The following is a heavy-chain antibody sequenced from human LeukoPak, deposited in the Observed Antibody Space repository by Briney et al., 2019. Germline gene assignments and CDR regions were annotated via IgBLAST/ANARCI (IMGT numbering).Heavy chain of an antibody. V-gene: IGHV3-21*01. CDR3: ARDETPTNGYDSYDF. D-gene: IGHD5-12*01. CDR1: GFTFSSYS. Sequence: GGSLRLSCAASGFTFSSYSMNWVRQAPGKGLEWDSSISSSSSYIYYADSVKGRFTISRDNAKNSLYLQMNSLRAEDTAVYYCARDETPTNGYDSYDFWGQGTLVTVST. J-gene: IGHJ4*02. CDR2: ISSSSSYI.